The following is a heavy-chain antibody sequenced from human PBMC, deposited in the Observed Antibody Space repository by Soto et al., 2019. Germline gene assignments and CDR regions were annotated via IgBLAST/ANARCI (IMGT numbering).Heavy chain of an antibody. CDR2: IYYSGST. V-gene: IGHV4-59*08. D-gene: IGHD3-9*01. CDR1: GGSISSYY. J-gene: IGHJ5*01. CDR3: ARGARGSGLRYFDWFAY. Sequence: PSETLSLTCTVSGGSISSYYWSWIRQPPGKGLEWIGYIYYSGSTNYNPSLKSRVTISVDTSKNQFSLKLSSVTAADTAVYYCARGARGSGLRYFDWFAYWGQGTLVTVS.